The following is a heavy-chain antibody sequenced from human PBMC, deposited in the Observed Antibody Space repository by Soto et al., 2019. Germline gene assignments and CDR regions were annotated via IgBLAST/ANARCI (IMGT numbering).Heavy chain of an antibody. J-gene: IGHJ4*02. CDR3: ARTDSYGRWAAWF. CDR2: IQYSGRP. D-gene: IGHD5-18*01. CDR1: GDSVSSGSYF. Sequence: XGTLSLTCTVSGDSVSSGSYFWSWIRQPPGKGLEWIGNIQYSGRPDYNPSLQSRVTFSIDTSQNQFSLNLISVTAADTAVYYCARTDSYGRWAAWFWGQGILVTVSS. V-gene: IGHV4-61*01.